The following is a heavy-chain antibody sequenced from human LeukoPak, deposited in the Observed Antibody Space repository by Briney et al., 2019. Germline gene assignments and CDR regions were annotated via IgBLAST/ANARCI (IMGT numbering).Heavy chain of an antibody. CDR3: ARVSDTSMVTPGFDS. CDR2: VSTSNGDT. V-gene: IGHV1-18*01. CDR1: GYNFNRYT. Sequence: GASVKVSCKTSGYNFNRYTITWVRQAPGQGLEWMGWVSTSNGDTNYAEKIQGRVTMTTETVTKTAYMELRRLRSGDTAMYFCARVSDTSMVTPGFDSWGQGTLVTVSS. D-gene: IGHD5-18*01. J-gene: IGHJ4*02.